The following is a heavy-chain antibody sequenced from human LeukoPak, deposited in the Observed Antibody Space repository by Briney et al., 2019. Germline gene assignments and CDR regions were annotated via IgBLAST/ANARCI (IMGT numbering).Heavy chain of an antibody. CDR2: IYYTGST. Sequence: SETLSLTCTVSGGSISNYYWSWIRQPPRKGLEWIGYIYYTGSTNYNPSLKSRVTISTDPSKNQFSLTLSSVTAADTAVYYCARGRLIVTEPAMNQYYIDVSGNGTTVTVSS. D-gene: IGHD2-2*01. CDR1: GGSISNYY. V-gene: IGHV4-59*01. CDR3: ARGRLIVTEPAMNQYYIDV. J-gene: IGHJ6*03.